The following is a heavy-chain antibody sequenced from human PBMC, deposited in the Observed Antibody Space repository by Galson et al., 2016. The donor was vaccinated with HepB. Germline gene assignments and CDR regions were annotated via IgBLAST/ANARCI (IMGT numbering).Heavy chain of an antibody. V-gene: IGHV3-74*01. J-gene: IGHJ3*01. CDR2: ISGDGRNT. D-gene: IGHD3-3*01. CDR1: GFTFNNYW. Sequence: SLRLSCAASGFTFNNYWIHWVHQSPGNGLVWVSRISGDGRNTNYADSVKGRFTISRDNAKNTVYLHMNSLRAEDTAVYYCAREVYYDFWSGYNGAFDVWGQGTKVTVSS. CDR3: AREVYYDFWSGYNGAFDV.